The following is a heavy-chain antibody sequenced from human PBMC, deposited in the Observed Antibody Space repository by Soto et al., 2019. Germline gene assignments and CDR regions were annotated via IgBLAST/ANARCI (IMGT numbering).Heavy chain of an antibody. D-gene: IGHD3-22*01. V-gene: IGHV5-10-1*01. CDR2: IDPSDSYT. CDR1: GYSVTSYW. Sequence: GESLKISYKGSGYSVTSYWISLVRQMHGKVLEWMGRIDPSDSYTNYSPSFQGHVTISADKSISTAYLQWRSLKDSDTAMYYCARKYYYDSSGYHDDAFDIWRQGTMVTVSS. J-gene: IGHJ3*02. CDR3: ARKYYYDSSGYHDDAFDI.